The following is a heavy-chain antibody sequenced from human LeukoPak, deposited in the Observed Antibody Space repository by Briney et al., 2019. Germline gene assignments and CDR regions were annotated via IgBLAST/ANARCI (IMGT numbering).Heavy chain of an antibody. V-gene: IGHV4-61*09. Sequence: QPSETLSLTCTVSGDSIRSGNYYWTWIRRPAGKGLEWIGHIYTSGTTNYSPSLKSRVTISVDTSKNQFSLKLSSVTAADTAVYYCARGGGTMIRGVIGRFDPWGQGTLVTVSS. CDR1: GDSIRSGNYY. CDR3: ARGGGTMIRGVIGRFDP. D-gene: IGHD3-10*01. J-gene: IGHJ5*02. CDR2: IYTSGTT.